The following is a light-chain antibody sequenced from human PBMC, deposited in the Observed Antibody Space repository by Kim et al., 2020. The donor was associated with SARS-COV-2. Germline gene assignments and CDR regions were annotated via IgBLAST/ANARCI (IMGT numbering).Light chain of an antibody. CDR2: DAS. CDR3: QQRSNWPPWT. V-gene: IGKV3-11*01. Sequence: EIVLTQSPATLSLSPGERATLSCRASQSISNYLAWYQLKPGQAPRLLIYDASNRATGIPARFSGSGSGTDFTLTISSLEPEDFAVYYCQQRSNWPPWTFGQGTKVDIK. CDR1: QSISNY. J-gene: IGKJ1*01.